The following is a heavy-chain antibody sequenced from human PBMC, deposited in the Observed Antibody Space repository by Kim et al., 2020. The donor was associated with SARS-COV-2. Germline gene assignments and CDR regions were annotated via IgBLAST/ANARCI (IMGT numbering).Heavy chain of an antibody. CDR1: GFTFISYA. J-gene: IGHJ6*03. CDR2: ISGSGGST. D-gene: IGHD6-13*01. Sequence: GGSMRLSCAASGFTFISYAMRWVRQAPGKGLEWVSPISGSGGSTYYADSVKVRFTISRDNSKNTLYLQMNSLRAEDTAGFYCAKDGSSSSWYYYYYMDVWRKGTTVTVSS. V-gene: IGHV3-23*01. CDR3: AKDGSSSSWYYYYYMDV.